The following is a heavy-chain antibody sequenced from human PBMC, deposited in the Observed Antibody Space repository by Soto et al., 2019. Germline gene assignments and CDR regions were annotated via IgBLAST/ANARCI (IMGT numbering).Heavy chain of an antibody. CDR2: IYSGGST. CDR3: AREGRSWTFGMDV. V-gene: IGHV3-53*01. CDR1: GFTVSSHY. J-gene: IGHJ6*02. Sequence: EVQLVESGGGLIQPGGSLRLSCAASGFTVSSHYMSWVRQAPGKGLEWVSVIYSGGSTYYADSVKGRFTISRDNSKNTLYLQMNSLRAEDTAVYYCAREGRSWTFGMDVWGQGTTVTVSS. D-gene: IGHD6-13*01.